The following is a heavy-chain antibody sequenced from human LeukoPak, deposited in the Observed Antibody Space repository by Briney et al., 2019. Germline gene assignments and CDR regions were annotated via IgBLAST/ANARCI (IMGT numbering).Heavy chain of an antibody. CDR1: RFTFSSYW. CDR3: ARDVPYCSGGSCYPGDAFDI. V-gene: IGHV3-7*01. CDR2: IKQDGSEK. D-gene: IGHD2-15*01. J-gene: IGHJ3*02. Sequence: GGSLRLSCAASRFTFSSYWMSWVRQAPGKGLEWVANIKQDGSEKYYVDSVKGRFTISRGNAKNSLYLQMNSLRAEDTAVYYCARDVPYCSGGSCYPGDAFDIWGQGTMVTVSS.